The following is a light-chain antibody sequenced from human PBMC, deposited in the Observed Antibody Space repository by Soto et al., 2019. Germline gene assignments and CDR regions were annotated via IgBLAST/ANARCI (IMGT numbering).Light chain of an antibody. J-gene: IGKJ3*01. CDR3: QKYNSGPPVT. V-gene: IGKV1-27*01. CDR2: AAS. Sequence: DIQMTQSPSSLSASVGARATTTCRASQGIRIYLAWYQQKPGQVPKLLIYAASTLQSGVPSRFSGSGSGTDFTLTISSLQPEDVGSYYCQKYNSGPPVTFGPGTKVDIK. CDR1: QGIRIY.